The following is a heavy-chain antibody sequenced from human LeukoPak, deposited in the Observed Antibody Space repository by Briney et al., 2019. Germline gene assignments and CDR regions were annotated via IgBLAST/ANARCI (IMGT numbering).Heavy chain of an antibody. Sequence: PSETLSLTCTVSGGSISSYYWSWIRQPPGKGLEWIGYIYYSGSTNYNPSLKSRVTISVDTSKNQFSLKLSSVTAADTAVYYCARDMGIAEVAAHAFDIWGQGTMVTVSS. CDR2: IYYSGST. D-gene: IGHD6-13*01. CDR3: ARDMGIAEVAAHAFDI. CDR1: GGSISSYY. V-gene: IGHV4-59*01. J-gene: IGHJ3*02.